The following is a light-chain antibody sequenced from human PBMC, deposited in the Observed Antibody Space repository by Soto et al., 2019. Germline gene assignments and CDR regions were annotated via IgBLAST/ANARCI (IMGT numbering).Light chain of an antibody. J-gene: IGKJ4*01. CDR2: GAS. Sequence: DIQLTQSPSFLSASVGERVTVTCRSSQDISSYLAWYQQKPGKAPKVLIYGASTLQSGVPSRFSGSGSGTEFTLTISSLQPEDFASYFCQQFHGYPIAFGGGTKVDIK. CDR3: QQFHGYPIA. CDR1: QDISSY. V-gene: IGKV1-9*01.